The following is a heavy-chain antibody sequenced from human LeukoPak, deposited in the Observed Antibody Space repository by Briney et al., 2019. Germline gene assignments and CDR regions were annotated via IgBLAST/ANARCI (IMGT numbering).Heavy chain of an antibody. D-gene: IGHD4-17*01. Sequence: GGSLRLSCAASGFTFSSYAMSWVRQAPGKGLEWVSGISGSGDNTYYADSVKGRFTISRDNSKNTLYLQMNSLRAEDTAVYYCAEYGDYSYFDYWGQGTLVTVSS. CDR1: GFTFSSYA. CDR3: AEYGDYSYFDY. V-gene: IGHV3-23*01. J-gene: IGHJ4*02. CDR2: ISGSGDNT.